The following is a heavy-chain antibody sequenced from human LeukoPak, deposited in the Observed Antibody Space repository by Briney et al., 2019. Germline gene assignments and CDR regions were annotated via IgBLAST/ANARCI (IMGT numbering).Heavy chain of an antibody. CDR3: ALKWELLSPFDY. CDR2: INPNSGGT. Sequence: ASVKVSCKASGYTFTGYYMHWVRQAPGQGLEWMGWINPNSGGTNYAQKFQGRVTMTRDTSISTAYMELSRLRSDDTAVYYCALKWELLSPFDYWGQGTLVTVSS. D-gene: IGHD1-26*01. V-gene: IGHV1-2*02. CDR1: GYTFTGYY. J-gene: IGHJ4*02.